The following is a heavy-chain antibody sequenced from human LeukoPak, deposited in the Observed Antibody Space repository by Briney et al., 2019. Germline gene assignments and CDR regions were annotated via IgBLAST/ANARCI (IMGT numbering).Heavy chain of an antibody. CDR3: ARGEYDFWSGYFYYFDY. CDR1: GFTFSSYA. J-gene: IGHJ4*02. D-gene: IGHD3-3*01. Sequence: GRSLRLSCAASGFTFSSYAMHWVRQAPGKGLEWVAVISYDGSNKYYADSVKGRFTISRDNSKNTLYLQMNSLRAEDTAVYYCARGEYDFWSGYFYYFDYWGQGTLVTVSS. V-gene: IGHV3-30-3*01. CDR2: ISYDGSNK.